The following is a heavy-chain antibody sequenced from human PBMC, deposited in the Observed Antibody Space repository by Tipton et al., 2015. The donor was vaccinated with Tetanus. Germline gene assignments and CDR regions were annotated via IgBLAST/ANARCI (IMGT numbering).Heavy chain of an antibody. CDR3: ARERPGGGFDP. CDR1: GFTFNHYW. D-gene: IGHD1-14*01. V-gene: IGHV3-7*01. Sequence: SLRLSCAASGFTFNHYWMTWVRQAPGKGLEWVANIKEDGSEKYYVDSVKGRFTISRDNAKNSLFLQMNGLRVEDTAIYYCARERPGGGFDPWGPGTLVTVSS. J-gene: IGHJ5*02. CDR2: IKEDGSEK.